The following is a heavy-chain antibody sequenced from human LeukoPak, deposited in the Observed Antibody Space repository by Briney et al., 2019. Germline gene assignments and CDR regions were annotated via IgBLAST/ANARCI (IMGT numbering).Heavy chain of an antibody. D-gene: IGHD3-22*01. CDR1: GDSISSYY. V-gene: IGHV4-4*07. J-gene: IGHJ4*02. Sequence: SETLSLTCTFSGDSISSYYWSWIRQPAGRGLEGIGRIYTGGSPNYNPSLQSRVTMSVDTSKNQFSLNLSSVTAAGTAVYYCARYYDSSGWFDCWGQGTLVTVSS. CDR2: IYTGGSP. CDR3: ARYYDSSGWFDC.